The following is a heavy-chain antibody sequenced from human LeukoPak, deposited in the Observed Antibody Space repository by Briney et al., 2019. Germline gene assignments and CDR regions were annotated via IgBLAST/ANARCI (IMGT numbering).Heavy chain of an antibody. V-gene: IGHV3-53*01. CDR3: VRDSRVDNPGLY. J-gene: IGHJ4*02. D-gene: IGHD1-1*01. CDR2: IYTGESA. CDR1: GFIVSSNY. Sequence: GGSLRLSCAVSGFIVSSNYMSWVRQAPGTGLEWVSVIYTGESASYADSVKGRFSISRDISENTLYLQMDSLRAEDTAVYYCVRDSRVDNPGLYWGQGTLVTVSS.